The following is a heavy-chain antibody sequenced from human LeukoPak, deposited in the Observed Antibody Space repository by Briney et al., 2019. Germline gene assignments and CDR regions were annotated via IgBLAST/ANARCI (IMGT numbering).Heavy chain of an antibody. Sequence: GRSLRLSCAVSGFTSDDHAMHWVRQAPGKGLEWVAGIMWRSGSTGYGDSVKGRFTISRDNAKKSLYLQMNGLRVEDTAFYYCTKDLTPGGADVWGQGTTVTVSS. D-gene: IGHD3-10*01. CDR1: GFTSDDHA. V-gene: IGHV3-9*02. J-gene: IGHJ6*02. CDR2: IMWRSGST. CDR3: TKDLTPGGADV.